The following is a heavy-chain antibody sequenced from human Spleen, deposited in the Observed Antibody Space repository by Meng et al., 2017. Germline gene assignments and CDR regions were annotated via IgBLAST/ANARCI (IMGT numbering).Heavy chain of an antibody. CDR1: GYTFTSYG. V-gene: IGHV1-18*01. J-gene: IGHJ6*02. CDR2: VSAYNGNT. CDR3: GRPHAPWNGYFAMDV. D-gene: IGHD2-8*01. Sequence: ASVKVSCKASGYTFTSYGISWVRQAPGQGLEWMGWVSAYNGNTKYPQKLQGRVTMTTDTSTSTAYMELRSLRSDDTAVYYCGRPHAPWNGYFAMDVWGQGTAVTVSS.